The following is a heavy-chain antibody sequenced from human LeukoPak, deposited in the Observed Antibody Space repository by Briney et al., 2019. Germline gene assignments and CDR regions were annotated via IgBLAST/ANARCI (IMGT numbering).Heavy chain of an antibody. CDR1: GFTFSSYA. Sequence: GGSLRLSCAASGFTFSSYAMSWVRQAPGKGLEWVSAISGSGGSTYYADSVKGRFTISRDNSENTLYLQMNSLRAEDTAVYYCAKDPAYCGGDCYVRDYYYGMDVWGQGTTVTVSS. V-gene: IGHV3-23*01. CDR2: ISGSGGST. J-gene: IGHJ6*02. D-gene: IGHD2-21*02. CDR3: AKDPAYCGGDCYVRDYYYGMDV.